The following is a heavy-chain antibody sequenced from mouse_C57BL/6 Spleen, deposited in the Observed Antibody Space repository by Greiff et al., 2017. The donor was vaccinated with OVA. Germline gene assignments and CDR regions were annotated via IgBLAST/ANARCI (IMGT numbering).Heavy chain of an antibody. V-gene: IGHV5-4*01. CDR3: ARDQGTLDY. CDR2: ISDGGSYT. J-gene: IGHJ2*01. CDR1: GFTFSSYA. Sequence: EVQLVESGGGLVKPGGSLKLSCAASGFTFSSYAMSWVRQTPEKRLEWVATISDGGSYTYYPDNVKGRFTISRDNAKNNLYLQMSHLKSEDTAMYYCARDQGTLDYWGQGTTLTVSS. D-gene: IGHD3-2*02.